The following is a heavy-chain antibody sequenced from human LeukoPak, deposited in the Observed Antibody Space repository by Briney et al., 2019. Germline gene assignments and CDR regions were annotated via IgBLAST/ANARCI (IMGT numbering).Heavy chain of an antibody. V-gene: IGHV1-18*04. J-gene: IGHJ4*02. CDR2: INPADGNT. Sequence: ASVRVSCKTSGYRFTKYGISWVRQAPGQGLEWMGWINPADGNTTSARKFHGRLIITTDTSTNTAHMEMRGLRSDDTAVYYCARKLVFDYWGQGTLVSVSS. CDR3: ARKLVFDY. CDR1: GYRFTKYG.